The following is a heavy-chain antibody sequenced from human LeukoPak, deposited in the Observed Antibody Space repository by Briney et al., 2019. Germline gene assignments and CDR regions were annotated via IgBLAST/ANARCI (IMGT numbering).Heavy chain of an antibody. CDR3: ARDFLVGATAFDI. CDR1: GFTFSSYA. V-gene: IGHV3-64*01. CDR2: ISSNGGRT. J-gene: IGHJ3*02. Sequence: GGSLRLSCAASGFTFSSYAFHWVRQAPGKGLEYVSAISSNGGRTYYANPVKGRFTISRDNSKNTLYLQMGRLRAEDMAVYYCARDFLVGATAFDIWGQGTMVTVSS. D-gene: IGHD1-26*01.